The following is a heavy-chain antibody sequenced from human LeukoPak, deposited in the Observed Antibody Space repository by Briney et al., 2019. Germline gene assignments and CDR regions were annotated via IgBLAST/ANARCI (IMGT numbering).Heavy chain of an antibody. Sequence: GGSLRLSCAASGFTFSSYAMHWVRQAPGKGLEWVAVISYDGSNKYYADSVKGRFTISRDNSKNTLYLQMNSLRAEDTAVYYCARKADQEWPTRIYAPRSDAFDIWGQGTMVTVSS. D-gene: IGHD5-12*01. CDR1: GFTFSSYA. V-gene: IGHV3-30-3*01. CDR2: ISYDGSNK. CDR3: ARKADQEWPTRIYAPRSDAFDI. J-gene: IGHJ3*02.